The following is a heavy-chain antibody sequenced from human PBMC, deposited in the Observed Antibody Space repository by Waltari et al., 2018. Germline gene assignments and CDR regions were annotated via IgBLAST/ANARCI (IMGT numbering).Heavy chain of an antibody. D-gene: IGHD2-15*01. V-gene: IGHV1-18*01. Sequence: QVQLVQPGAEWKKPGASVTVSCKASGYTFTGYGIRCMRQAPGQGLEWMGWISAYNGNTNEAQKLQGRVTMTTDTSTSTSYMELRSLRSDDTAGYYCARDSQGGGIHNWFDPWGQGTLVTVSA. CDR1: GYTFTGYG. J-gene: IGHJ5*02. CDR2: ISAYNGNT. CDR3: ARDSQGGGIHNWFDP.